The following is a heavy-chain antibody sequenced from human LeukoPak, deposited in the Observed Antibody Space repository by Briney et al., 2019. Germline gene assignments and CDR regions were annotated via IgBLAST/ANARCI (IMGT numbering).Heavy chain of an antibody. CDR1: GFTFSSYS. CDR2: ISSSSSYI. J-gene: IGHJ5*02. CDR3: ARVPISGSGSYGWFDP. Sequence: KSGGSLRLSCAASGFTFSSYSMNWVRQAPGKGLEWVSSISSSSSYIYYADSVKGRFTISRDNAKNSLYLQTNSLRAEDTAVYYCARVPISGSGSYGWFDPWGQGTLVTVSS. D-gene: IGHD3-10*01. V-gene: IGHV3-21*01.